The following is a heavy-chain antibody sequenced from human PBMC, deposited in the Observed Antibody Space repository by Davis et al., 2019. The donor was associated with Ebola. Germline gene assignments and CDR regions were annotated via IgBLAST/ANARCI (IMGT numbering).Heavy chain of an antibody. CDR1: GFTFDDYA. CDR3: AKEAIMVQGFDY. D-gene: IGHD3-10*01. V-gene: IGHV3-9*01. J-gene: IGHJ4*02. Sequence: SLKISCAASGFTFDDYAMHWVRQAPGKGLEWVSGISWNSGSIGYADSVKGRFTISRDNAKNSLYLQMNSLRAEDTALYYCAKEAIMVQGFDYWGQGTLVTVSS. CDR2: ISWNSGSI.